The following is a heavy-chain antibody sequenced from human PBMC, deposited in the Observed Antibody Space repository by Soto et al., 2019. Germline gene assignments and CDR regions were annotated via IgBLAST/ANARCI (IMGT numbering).Heavy chain of an antibody. CDR2: INPNSGGT. D-gene: IGHD6-6*01. V-gene: IGHV1-2*04. Sequence: ASVKVSCKASGYTFTGYYMHLVRQAPGQGLEWMGWINPNSGGTNYAQKFQGWVTMTRDTSISTAYMELSRLRSDDTAVYYCARELYSSSSSSQSYYYYGMEVWGQGTTVTVSS. CDR1: GYTFTGYY. CDR3: ARELYSSSSSSQSYYYYGMEV. J-gene: IGHJ6*02.